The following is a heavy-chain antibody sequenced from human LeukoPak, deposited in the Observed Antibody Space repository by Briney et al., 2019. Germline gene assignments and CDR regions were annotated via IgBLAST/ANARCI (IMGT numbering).Heavy chain of an antibody. CDR3: ARAPWGVGATPPY. V-gene: IGHV3-30-3*01. D-gene: IGHD1-26*01. J-gene: IGHJ4*02. CDR2: ISYDGSNK. Sequence: PGRSLRLSCAASGFIFSTHSMYWVRQAPGKGLEWVAVISYDGSNKNYADSVKGRFTISRDNSKSTLYLQMDSLRTDDTARYYCARAPWGVGATPPYWGQGTLVTVSS. CDR1: GFIFSTHS.